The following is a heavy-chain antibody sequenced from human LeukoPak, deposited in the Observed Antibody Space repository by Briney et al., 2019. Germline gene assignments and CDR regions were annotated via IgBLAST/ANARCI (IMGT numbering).Heavy chain of an antibody. CDR3: ARAQGLKNP. D-gene: IGHD6-19*01. CDR1: GGSLSDYY. V-gene: IGHV4-34*01. J-gene: IGHJ5*02. CDR2: INHSGET. Sequence: PSETLSLTCAVYGGSLSDYYWSWIRQPPGMGLEWIGEINHSGETNYNPSLKSRVAMTVDTSKNQFSLELRSVTAADTAMYYCARAQGLKNPGGQATLVTVPS.